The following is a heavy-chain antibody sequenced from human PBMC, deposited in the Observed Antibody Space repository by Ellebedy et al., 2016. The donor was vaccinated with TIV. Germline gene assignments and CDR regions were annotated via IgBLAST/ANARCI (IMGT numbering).Heavy chain of an antibody. V-gene: IGHV4-39*07. J-gene: IGHJ6*02. CDR3: ARGRGYGSGSYYYYYGMDV. CDR1: GGSISSSSYY. CDR2: IYYSGST. Sequence: SETLSLTCTVSGGSISSSSYYWGWIRQPPGKGLEWIGSIYYSGSTYYNPSLKSRVTISVDTSKNQFSLKLSSVTAADTAVYYCARGRGYGSGSYYYYYGMDVWGQGTTVTVSS. D-gene: IGHD3-10*01.